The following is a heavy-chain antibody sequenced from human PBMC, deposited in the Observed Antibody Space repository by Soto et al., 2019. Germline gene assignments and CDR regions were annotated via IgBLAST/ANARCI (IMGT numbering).Heavy chain of an antibody. J-gene: IGHJ6*02. V-gene: IGHV1-69*13. CDR1: GGTFSSYA. D-gene: IGHD3-10*01. CDR3: ARGAGTAGNYYYGMDV. Sequence: GASVKVSCEASGGTFSSYAISWVRQAPGQGLEWMGGIIPIFGTANYAQKFRGRVTITADESTSTAYMELSSPRSEDTAVYYCARGAGTAGNYYYGMDVWGQGTTVTVSS. CDR2: IIPIFGTA.